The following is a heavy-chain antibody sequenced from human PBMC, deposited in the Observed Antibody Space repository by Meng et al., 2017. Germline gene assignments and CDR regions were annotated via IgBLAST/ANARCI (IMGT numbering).Heavy chain of an antibody. V-gene: IGHV1-69*06. D-gene: IGHD1-26*01. CDR1: GGTFSSYA. CDR2: IIPIFGTA. CDR3: ARDGVGATEGYFDY. Sequence: QGQRGQSGAGVKKPGSSEKVSCKASGGTFSSYAISWVRQAPGQGLEWMGGIIPIFGTANYAQKFQGRVTITADKSTSTAYMELSSLRSEDTAVYYCARDGVGATEGYFDYWGQGTLVTVSS. J-gene: IGHJ4*02.